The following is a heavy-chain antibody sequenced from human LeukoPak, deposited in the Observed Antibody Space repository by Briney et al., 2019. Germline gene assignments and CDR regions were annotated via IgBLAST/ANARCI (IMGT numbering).Heavy chain of an antibody. V-gene: IGHV4-31*03. D-gene: IGHD3-16*01. J-gene: IGHJ3*02. CDR2: IYYSGST. CDR1: GGSISSGGYY. Sequence: SQTLSLTCTVSGGSISSGGYYWSWIRQHPGKGLEWIGYIYYSGSTYYNPSLKSRVTISVDTSKNQFSLKLSSVTAADTAVYYWSRIPRGFWGRTEGDAFDIWGQGTMVTVSS. CDR3: SRIPRGFWGRTEGDAFDI.